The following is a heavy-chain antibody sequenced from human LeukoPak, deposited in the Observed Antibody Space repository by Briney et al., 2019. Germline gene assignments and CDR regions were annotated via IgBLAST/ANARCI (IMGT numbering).Heavy chain of an antibody. CDR1: GFSLSSYW. D-gene: IGHD3-16*01. J-gene: IGHJ4*02. V-gene: IGHV3-7*01. CDR2: IKEDGSEK. CDR3: ARLDGGFYY. Sequence: GGSLRLSCAASGFSLSSYWMSWVRQAPGKGLEWVANIKEDGSEKYYVDSVKGRFTISRDNAKNLVYLQMNSLRAEDTAVYYCARLDGGFYYWGQGTLGTVSS.